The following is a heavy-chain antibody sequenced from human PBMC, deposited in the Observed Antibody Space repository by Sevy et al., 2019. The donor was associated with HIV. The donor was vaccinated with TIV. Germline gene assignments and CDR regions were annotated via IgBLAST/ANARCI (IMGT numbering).Heavy chain of an antibody. J-gene: IGHJ4*02. V-gene: IGHV3-7*01. CDR2: INQAGSDK. CDR3: AGGGFLSRY. Sequence: GGSLRLSCAASGFTFSDSWMTWVRQGPGKGLEWVANINQAGSDKYYVDSGRGRFTISRDNGKNSLYLQMNSLRVEDTALYYCAGGGFLSRYWGQGSLVTVSS. CDR1: GFTFSDSW. D-gene: IGHD2-15*01.